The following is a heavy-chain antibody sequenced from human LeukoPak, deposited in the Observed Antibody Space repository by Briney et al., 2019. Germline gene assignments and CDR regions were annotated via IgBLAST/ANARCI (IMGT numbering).Heavy chain of an antibody. Sequence: SETLSLTCTVSGGSISSSSYYWGWIRQPPGTGLEWIGSIYYSGSTYYNPSLKSRVTISVDTSKNQFSLKLSSVTAADTAVYYCARSRAGSYNYYFDYWGQGTLVTVSS. J-gene: IGHJ4*02. CDR3: ARSRAGSYNYYFDY. CDR2: IYYSGST. D-gene: IGHD1-26*01. V-gene: IGHV4-39*07. CDR1: GGSISSSSYY.